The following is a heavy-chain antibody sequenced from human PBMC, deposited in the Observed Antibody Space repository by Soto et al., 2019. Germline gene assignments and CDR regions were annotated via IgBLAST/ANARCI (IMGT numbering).Heavy chain of an antibody. Sequence: PGGSLRLSCAASGFTFDDYAMHWVRQAPGKGLEWVSGISWNSGSIGYADSVKGRFTISRDNAKNSLYLQMNSLRAEDTALYYCAKGPDSGYVWYYGMDVWGQGTTVTVSS. CDR1: GFTFDDYA. D-gene: IGHD5-12*01. V-gene: IGHV3-9*01. J-gene: IGHJ6*02. CDR2: ISWNSGSI. CDR3: AKGPDSGYVWYYGMDV.